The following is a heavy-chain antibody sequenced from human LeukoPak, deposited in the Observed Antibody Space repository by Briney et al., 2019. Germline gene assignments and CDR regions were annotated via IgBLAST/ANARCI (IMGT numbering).Heavy chain of an antibody. V-gene: IGHV4-38-2*01. CDR2: IYHSGST. Sequence: PSETLSLTCAVSGYSISSGYYRGWIRQPPGKGLEWIGSIYHSGSTYYNPSLKSRVTISVDTSKNQFSLKLSSVTAADTAVYYCASYHHYYDSSGYYEAAFDIWGQGTMVTVSS. CDR3: ASYHHYYDSSGYYEAAFDI. CDR1: GYSISSGYY. J-gene: IGHJ3*02. D-gene: IGHD3-22*01.